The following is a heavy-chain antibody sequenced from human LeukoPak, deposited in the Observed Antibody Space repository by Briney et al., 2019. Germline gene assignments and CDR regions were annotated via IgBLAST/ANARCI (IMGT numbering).Heavy chain of an antibody. D-gene: IGHD2-8*01. J-gene: IGHJ5*02. CDR3: ARIRCGHSSPICYNH. CDR1: GVSLSDYY. V-gene: IGHV4-34*01. CDR2: INHNGGT. Sequence: PSETLSLTCSVYGVSLSDYYWSWIRQPPGKGLEWIGDINHNGGTKYNPSLKGRVTISVDTSENHFSQNLRSVTAADTAVYYCARIRCGHSSPICYNHWGRGTLVTVSS.